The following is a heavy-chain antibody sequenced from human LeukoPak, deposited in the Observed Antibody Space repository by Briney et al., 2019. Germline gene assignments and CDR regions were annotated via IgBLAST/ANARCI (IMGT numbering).Heavy chain of an antibody. D-gene: IGHD2-21*02. CDR3: AKGKHIVVVTAQPANAFDI. CDR1: GFTFSSYA. V-gene: IGHV3-23*01. CDR2: ISGSGGST. J-gene: IGHJ3*02. Sequence: GGSLRLSCAASGFTFSSYAMSWVRQAPGKGLEWVSAISGSGGSTYYADSVKGRFTISRDNSKNTLYLQMNSLRAEDTAVYYCAKGKHIVVVTAQPANAFDIWGQGTMVTVSS.